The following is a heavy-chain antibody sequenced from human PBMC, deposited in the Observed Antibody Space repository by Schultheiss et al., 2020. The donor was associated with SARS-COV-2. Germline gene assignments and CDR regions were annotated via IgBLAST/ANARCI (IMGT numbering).Heavy chain of an antibody. Sequence: GGSLRLSCAASGLTLSNYCMSWVRQAPGKGLEWVSGISGSGGSTFYADSVKGRFTISRDNSKNALYLQMNSLRAEDTAVYYCARVGDCSSWYGSDYWGQGTLVTVSS. CDR1: GLTLSNYC. CDR3: ARVGDCSSWYGSDY. V-gene: IGHV3-23*01. D-gene: IGHD6-13*01. J-gene: IGHJ4*02. CDR2: ISGSGGST.